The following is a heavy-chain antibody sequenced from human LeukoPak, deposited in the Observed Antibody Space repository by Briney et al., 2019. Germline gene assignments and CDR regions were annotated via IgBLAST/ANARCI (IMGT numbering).Heavy chain of an antibody. CDR2: IGTGGDT. V-gene: IGHV3-13*04. CDR1: GITTSSYD. Sequence: GGSLRLSCVVTGITTSSYDMHWVRQPTGKGLEWVSGIGTGGDTYYSGSVKGRFTISRENAKNSLYLQMNSLTAGDTAVYYCARARSRGGWFDPWGQGTLVTVSS. CDR3: ARARSRGGWFDP. D-gene: IGHD1-26*01. J-gene: IGHJ5*02.